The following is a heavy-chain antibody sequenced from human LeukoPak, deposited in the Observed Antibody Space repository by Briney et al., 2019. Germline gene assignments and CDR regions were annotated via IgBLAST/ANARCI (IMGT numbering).Heavy chain of an antibody. J-gene: IGHJ6*02. V-gene: IGHV3-64*02. CDR3: ARVATYYYGSGRPGGYYYYGMDV. Sequence: GGSLRLSCAASGFTFSSYAMHWVRQAPGKGLEYVSAISSNGGSTYYADSVKGRFTISRDNSKNTLYLQMGSLGAEDMAVYYCARVATYYYGSGRPGGYYYYGMDVWGQGTTVTVSS. D-gene: IGHD3-10*01. CDR1: GFTFSSYA. CDR2: ISSNGGST.